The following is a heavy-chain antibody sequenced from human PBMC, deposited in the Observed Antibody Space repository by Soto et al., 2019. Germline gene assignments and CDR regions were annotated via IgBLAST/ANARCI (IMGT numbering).Heavy chain of an antibody. Sequence: KPSETLSLTCSVSGGSIRDYFWTWIRQSPGRGLEWIGYISSSRTVKYNSSLKSRVTISLDRSRNQFSLKLSSVTAADTAVYFCARDRKLELPGNYYYYGMDVWGQGTTVTVSS. D-gene: IGHD1-7*01. CDR1: GGSIRDYF. V-gene: IGHV4-59*01. J-gene: IGHJ6*02. CDR2: ISSSRTV. CDR3: ARDRKLELPGNYYYYGMDV.